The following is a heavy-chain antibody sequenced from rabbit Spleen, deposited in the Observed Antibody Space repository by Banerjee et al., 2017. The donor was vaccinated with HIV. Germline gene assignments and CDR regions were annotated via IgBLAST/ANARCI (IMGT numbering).Heavy chain of an antibody. D-gene: IGHD6-1*01. CDR2: IYTSSGST. CDR3: ARDDNGNAFYFNL. CDR1: GFSFSSSYF. V-gene: IGHV1S40*01. Sequence: QSLEESGGDLVKPGASLTLTCTASGFSFSSSYFMCWVRQAPGKGLEWIACIYTSSGSTWYASWVNGRFTISKTSSTTVTLQMTSLTAADTATYFCARDDNGNAFYFNLWGPGTLVTVS. J-gene: IGHJ4*01.